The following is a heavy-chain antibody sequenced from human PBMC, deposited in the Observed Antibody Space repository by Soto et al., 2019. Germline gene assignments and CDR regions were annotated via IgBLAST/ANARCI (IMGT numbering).Heavy chain of an antibody. CDR2: ISWNSGSI. V-gene: IGHV3-9*01. Sequence: GGSLRLSCAASGFTFSSYAMSWVRQAPGKGLEWVSGISWNSGSIGYADSVKGRFTISRDNAKNSLYLQMNSLRAEDTALYYCAKDSGANLRRDGYNPLDYWGQGTLVTVSS. J-gene: IGHJ4*02. CDR3: AKDSGANLRRDGYNPLDY. CDR1: GFTFSSYA. D-gene: IGHD5-12*01.